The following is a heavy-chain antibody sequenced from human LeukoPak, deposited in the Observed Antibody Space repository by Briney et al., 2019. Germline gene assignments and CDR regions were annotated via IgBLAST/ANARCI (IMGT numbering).Heavy chain of an antibody. Sequence: PSQTLSLTCTVSGGSISSGDYCWSWIRQPPGKGLEWIGYIYYSGSTYYNPSLKSRVTISVDTSKNQFSLKLSSVTAADTAVYYCARVRGVTDWFDPWGQGTLVTVSS. V-gene: IGHV4-30-4*08. J-gene: IGHJ5*02. D-gene: IGHD2-21*02. CDR2: IYYSGST. CDR1: GGSISSGDYC. CDR3: ARVRGVTDWFDP.